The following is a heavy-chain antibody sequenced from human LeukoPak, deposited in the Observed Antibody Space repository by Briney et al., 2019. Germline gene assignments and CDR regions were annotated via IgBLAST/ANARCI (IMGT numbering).Heavy chain of an antibody. CDR1: GFTFSSYW. CDR3: ARAPYYYYYYYMDV. J-gene: IGHJ6*03. Sequence: GGSLRLSCAASGFTFSSYWMSWVRQAPGKGLEWVANIKQDGSEKYYVDSVKGRFTISRDNAKNSLCLQMNSLRAEDTAVYYCARAPYYYYYYYMDVWGKGTTVTVSS. V-gene: IGHV3-7*01. CDR2: IKQDGSEK.